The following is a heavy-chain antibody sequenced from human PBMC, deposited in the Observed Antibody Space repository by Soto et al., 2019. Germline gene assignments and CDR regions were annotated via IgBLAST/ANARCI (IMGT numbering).Heavy chain of an antibody. D-gene: IGHD1-1*01. Sequence: PXETLSLTGAVVGGSFSGYYWSWIRKPPGKGLEWIGEINHRGSTNYNPSLKSRVTMSVDTSKHQFSLKLTSMTAADTAVYYCATTNWNNNLFDHWGQGNLVTVSS. CDR3: ATTNWNNNLFDH. CDR2: INHRGST. V-gene: IGHV4-34*01. CDR1: GGSFSGYY. J-gene: IGHJ5*02.